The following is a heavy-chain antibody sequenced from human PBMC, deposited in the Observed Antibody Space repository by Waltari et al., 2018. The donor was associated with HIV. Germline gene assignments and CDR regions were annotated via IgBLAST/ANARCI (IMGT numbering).Heavy chain of an antibody. CDR2: ISPSTGAT. V-gene: IGHV1-2*02. D-gene: IGHD2-21*02. CDR1: GYTFPHYY. CDR3: ARENSDSGDGSWFDP. Sequence: QVQLVQSGAEVKKPGASVTVSCKASGYTFPHYYIHWLRQAPGQGLEWMDWISPSTGATTYAQKFLHRITVTRDTSITTVYMELSSLTSDDTATYYCARENSDSGDGSWFDPWGQGTLVTVSS. J-gene: IGHJ5*02.